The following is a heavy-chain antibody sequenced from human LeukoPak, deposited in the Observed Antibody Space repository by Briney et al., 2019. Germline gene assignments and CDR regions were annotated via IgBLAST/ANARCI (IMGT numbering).Heavy chain of an antibody. V-gene: IGHV3-15*01. J-gene: IGHJ4*02. CDR2: IKSKTDGGTT. CDR3: TTGTWIQLWLADF. D-gene: IGHD5-18*01. Sequence: GGSLRLSCAASGFTFNNAWMSWVRQAPGKGLEWVGRIKSKTDGGTTDYAAPVKGRFTISRDDSKNTLYLQMNSLKIEDTAVYYCTTGTWIQLWLADFWGQGTLVTVSS. CDR1: GFTFNNAW.